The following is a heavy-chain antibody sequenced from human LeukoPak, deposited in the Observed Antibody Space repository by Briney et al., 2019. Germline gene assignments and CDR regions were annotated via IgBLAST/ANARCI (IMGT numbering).Heavy chain of an antibody. Sequence: GGSLRLSCAASGFTFSTYSMNWGRQPPGKGLEWVSYISSSSSTIYYADSVKGRFTISRDNAKNSLYLQMNSLRDEDTAVFYCARGASRGFDYWGHGTLVTVSS. CDR3: ARGASRGFDY. CDR2: ISSSSSTI. V-gene: IGHV3-48*02. D-gene: IGHD5-24*01. CDR1: GFTFSTYS. J-gene: IGHJ4*01.